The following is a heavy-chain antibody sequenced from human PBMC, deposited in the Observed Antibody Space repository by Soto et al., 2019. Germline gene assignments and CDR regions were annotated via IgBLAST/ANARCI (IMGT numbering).Heavy chain of an antibody. Sequence: GGSLRLSCAASGFILNSYAMHWVRQAPGKGLEWVAVISFDGSNENFGDSAKGRFALTRDTSKNTLYLHMNDLRAEDTARYYCVKDRAVAGVFDYWGQGTLVTVSS. J-gene: IGHJ4*02. CDR3: VKDRAVAGVFDY. D-gene: IGHD6-19*01. CDR2: ISFDGSNE. V-gene: IGHV3-30*18. CDR1: GFILNSYA.